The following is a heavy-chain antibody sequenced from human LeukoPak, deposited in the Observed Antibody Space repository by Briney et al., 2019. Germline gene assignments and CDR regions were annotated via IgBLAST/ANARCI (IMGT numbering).Heavy chain of an antibody. CDR3: AATYYGSSRTDY. CDR2: LKSKTDGGTA. Sequence: GGSLSLSWAASEITFTNAWMNWVRKAPGKGLDWIGRLKSKTDGGTADYAAPVKGRFTMSRDDSENTLYLQMNSLKNEDTAVYYCAATYYGSSRTDYWGQGTLVTVSS. J-gene: IGHJ4*02. D-gene: IGHD3-10*01. CDR1: EITFTNAW. V-gene: IGHV3-15*01.